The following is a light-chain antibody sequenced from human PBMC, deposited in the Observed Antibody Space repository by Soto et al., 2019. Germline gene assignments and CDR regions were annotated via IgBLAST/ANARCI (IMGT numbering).Light chain of an antibody. CDR3: VQDYNYPGT. V-gene: IGKV1-6*01. CDR1: QDVRHN. Sequence: AIQMTQSPSSLSASVGDRVTITCRASQDVRHNLGWYQQIPGRAPKVLIFAASILLTGVPARFSGGGSGTDFTLTISSVQPEDLATYFCVQDYNYPGTFGQGTKVEIK. J-gene: IGKJ1*01. CDR2: AAS.